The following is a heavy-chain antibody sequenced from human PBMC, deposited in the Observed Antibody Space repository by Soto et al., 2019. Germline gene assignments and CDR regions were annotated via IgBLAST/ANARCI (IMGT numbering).Heavy chain of an antibody. D-gene: IGHD3-3*01. CDR3: ARDRVSLAMFGVPVGVFKN. CDR1: GYTFTTFA. Sequence: XSVTVSCKASGYTFTTFAIHWVREAPVQRPEWLGWINAGSGYTKYSQNFQDRVTISSDTSASTAYMELSSLRSGDTAIYYCARDRVSLAMFGVPVGVFKNWGQGTLVPSLQ. V-gene: IGHV1-3*01. J-gene: IGHJ4*02. CDR2: INAGSGYT.